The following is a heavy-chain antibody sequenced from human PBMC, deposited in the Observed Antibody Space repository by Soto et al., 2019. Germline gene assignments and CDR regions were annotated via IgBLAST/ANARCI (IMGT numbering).Heavy chain of an antibody. CDR2: ITSGST. CDR3: ARGSDGAFDY. Sequence: EVQLVESGGGLVQPGGSLRLSCEASGFTFSRYWMYWVRQAPGTGLVWVSRITSGSTTYADSVKGRFTISRDNAKNTAYLQMNSLRAEDAAVYYCARGSDGAFDYWGQGVLVAVSS. V-gene: IGHV3-74*01. J-gene: IGHJ4*02. D-gene: IGHD6-19*01. CDR1: GFTFSRYW.